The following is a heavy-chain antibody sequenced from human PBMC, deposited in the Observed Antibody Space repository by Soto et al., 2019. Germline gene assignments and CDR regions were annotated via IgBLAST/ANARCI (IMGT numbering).Heavy chain of an antibody. V-gene: IGHV3-23*01. J-gene: IGHJ2*01. CDR3: AKVRVILVARGYFDL. D-gene: IGHD3-22*01. CDR2: ITSGGGSTT. CDR1: GFTFTSYA. Sequence: PGGSLRLSCAASGFTFTSYAMSWVRQAPGKGLDWVSAITSGGGSTTYYADSVKGRFTISRDNSNNTVYLQMNSLRAEDTALYYCAKVRVILVARGYFDLWGRGTLVTVSS.